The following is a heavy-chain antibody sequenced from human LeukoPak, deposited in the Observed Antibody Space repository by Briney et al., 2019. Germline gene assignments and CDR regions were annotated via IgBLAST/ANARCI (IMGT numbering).Heavy chain of an antibody. Sequence: SVKVSCKASGYTFTSYGISWVRQAPGQGLEWMGGIIPIFGTANYAQKFQGRVTITADKSTSTAYMELSSLRSEDTAVYYCASGPAPGPYYYYYYMDVWGKGTTVTVSS. J-gene: IGHJ6*03. CDR2: IIPIFGTA. V-gene: IGHV1-69*06. CDR1: GYTFTSYG. D-gene: IGHD2-2*01. CDR3: ASGPAPGPYYYYYYMDV.